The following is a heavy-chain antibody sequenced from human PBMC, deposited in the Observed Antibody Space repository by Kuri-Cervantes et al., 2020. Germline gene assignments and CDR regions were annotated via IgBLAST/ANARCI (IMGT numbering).Heavy chain of an antibody. Sequence: GSLRLSCTVSGASISSSSYYWGWIRQPPGQGLEWIGEVYHSGSTNYNPSLKSRVTISVDKSKNQFSLKLSSVTAADTAVYYCAREVGAGAFDIWGQGTMVTVSS. CDR1: GASISSSSYY. J-gene: IGHJ3*02. CDR2: VYHSGST. V-gene: IGHV4-39*07. D-gene: IGHD1-26*01. CDR3: AREVGAGAFDI.